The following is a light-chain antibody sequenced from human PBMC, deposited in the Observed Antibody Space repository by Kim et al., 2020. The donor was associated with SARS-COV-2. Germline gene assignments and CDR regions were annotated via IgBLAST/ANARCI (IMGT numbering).Light chain of an antibody. CDR1: NIGIKS. J-gene: IGLJ1*01. V-gene: IGLV3-21*04. CDR2: YDR. Sequence: APGKTARITCGGKNIGIKSVHWYQQKPGQAPILVIYYDRYRPSGIPERFSGSNSGNTATLTISRVDAGDEADYYCQVWDSSSDHHFFGTGTKVTVL. CDR3: QVWDSSSDHHF.